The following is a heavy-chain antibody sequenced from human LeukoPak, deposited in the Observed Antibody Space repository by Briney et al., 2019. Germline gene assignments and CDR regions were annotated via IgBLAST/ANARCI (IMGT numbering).Heavy chain of an antibody. CDR3: AKSSYSIFDY. CDR1: GGSISSGSYY. CDR2: VYTSGST. Sequence: SETLSLTCTVSGGSISSGSYYWTWIRQPAGKGLEWIGRVYTSGSTSYNPSLESRATISGDTSKNLFSLKLSSVTAADTAVYYCAKSSYSIFDYWGQGTLVTVSS. D-gene: IGHD5-18*01. V-gene: IGHV4-61*02. J-gene: IGHJ4*02.